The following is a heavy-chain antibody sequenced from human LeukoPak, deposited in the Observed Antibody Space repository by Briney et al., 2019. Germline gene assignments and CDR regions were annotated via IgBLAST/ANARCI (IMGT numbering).Heavy chain of an antibody. CDR2: IIPIFGTA. CDR1: GGTLSSYA. CDR3: ASLWFGESALFGP. Sequence: GASVKVSCKASGGTLSSYAISWVRQAPGQGLEWMGGIIPIFGTANYAQKFQCRVTITADESTSTAYMELSSLRSEDTAVYYCASLWFGESALFGPWGPRTLVTVSS. D-gene: IGHD3-10*01. V-gene: IGHV1-69*13. J-gene: IGHJ5*02.